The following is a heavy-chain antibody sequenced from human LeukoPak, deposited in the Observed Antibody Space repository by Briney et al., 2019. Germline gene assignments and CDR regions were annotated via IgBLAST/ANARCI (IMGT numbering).Heavy chain of an antibody. D-gene: IGHD4-11*01. CDR1: GGSISGFY. J-gene: IGHJ4*02. CDR2: MDKSGGT. Sequence: SETLSLTCTVSGGSISGFYWSWIRQPPGQGLEWIGYMDKSGGTTYNPSLKSRVTISVDTSKNQFSLNLSPVTAADTAVYYCARDYSKGGGFDFWGQGTLVTVSS. V-gene: IGHV4-59*01. CDR3: ARDYSKGGGFDF.